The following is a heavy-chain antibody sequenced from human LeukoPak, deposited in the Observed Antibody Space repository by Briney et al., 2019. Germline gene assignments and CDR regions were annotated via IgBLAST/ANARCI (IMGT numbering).Heavy chain of an antibody. J-gene: IGHJ5*02. Sequence: GGSLKLSCAASGFTVSSHYMSWVRQAPGRGLEWVSVIYSGGSTYYADSVKGRFTISRDNSKNTLYLQMNSLRADDTAVYYCARDSEGDGYNFDTWGRGTLVTVSS. V-gene: IGHV3-66*01. CDR1: GFTVSSHY. D-gene: IGHD5-24*01. CDR2: IYSGGST. CDR3: ARDSEGDGYNFDT.